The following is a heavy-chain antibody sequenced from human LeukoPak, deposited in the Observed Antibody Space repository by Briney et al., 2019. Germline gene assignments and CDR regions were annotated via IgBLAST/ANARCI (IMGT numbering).Heavy chain of an antibody. Sequence: SETLSLTCAVYGGSFSGYYWSWIRQPPGKGLEWIGEINHSGSTNYNPSLKSRVTISVDTSKNQFSLKLSSVTAADTAVYYCARHLAFFYGSGIAANWFDPWGQGTLVTVSS. CDR3: ARHLAFFYGSGIAANWFDP. J-gene: IGHJ5*02. CDR2: INHSGST. D-gene: IGHD3-10*01. CDR1: GGSFSGYY. V-gene: IGHV4-34*01.